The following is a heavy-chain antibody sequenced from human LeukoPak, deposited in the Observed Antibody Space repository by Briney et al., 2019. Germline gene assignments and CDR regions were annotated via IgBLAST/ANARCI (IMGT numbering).Heavy chain of an antibody. CDR3: ARDLGYCSSTSCQPPFYGMDV. CDR2: INPNSGGT. D-gene: IGHD2-2*01. CDR1: GYTFTGYY. J-gene: IGHJ6*02. Sequence: ASVKVSCKASGYTFTGYYMHWVRQAPGQGVEWMGWINPNSGGTNYAQKFQGRVTMTRDTSISTAYMELSRLRSDDTAVYYCARDLGYCSSTSCQPPFYGMDVWGQGTTVTVSS. V-gene: IGHV1-2*02.